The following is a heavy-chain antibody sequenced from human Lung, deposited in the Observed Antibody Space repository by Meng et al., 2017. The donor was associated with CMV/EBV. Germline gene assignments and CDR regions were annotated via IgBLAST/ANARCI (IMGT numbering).Heavy chain of an antibody. V-gene: IGHV4-30-4*08. J-gene: IGHJ6*02. CDR1: GASIDSDNYY. CDR2: IYYSGSS. Sequence: SETLSLTCTVSGASIDSDNYYWSWIRQPPGKGLEWIGYIYYSGSSFYNPSLKSRVTISLNMSKNQFSLYLSSVTAADTAVYYCARADYYNLMYVWGQGTTVTVSS. CDR3: ARADYYNLMYV.